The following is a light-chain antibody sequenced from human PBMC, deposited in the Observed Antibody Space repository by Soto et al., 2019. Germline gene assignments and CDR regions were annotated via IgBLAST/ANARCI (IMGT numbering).Light chain of an antibody. V-gene: IGKV1-39*01. CDR3: HQSSSTPLT. CDR2: DAS. Sequence: DVQMTQSPSSLSASVGDSVTITCRASQSVFNHLSWFQQRPGKGPKLLIYDASSLHAGVPSRFSGSGYGTDFTLTISTVQPEDSAIYCCHQSSSTPLTFGGGTRWELK. J-gene: IGKJ4*01. CDR1: QSVFNH.